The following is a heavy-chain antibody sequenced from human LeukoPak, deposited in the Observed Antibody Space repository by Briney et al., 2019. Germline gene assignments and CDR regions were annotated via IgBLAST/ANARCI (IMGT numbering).Heavy chain of an antibody. D-gene: IGHD2-8*01. CDR2: ISSSSSYI. CDR3: ARDRGVVHNSFDP. V-gene: IGHV3-21*01. J-gene: IGHJ5*02. CDR1: GFTFSSYS. Sequence: GGSLRLSCAASGFTFSSYSMNWVGQAPGKGLEWVSSISSSSSYIDYADSVKGRFTISRDNAKNSLYLQMNSLRAEDTAVYYCARDRGVVHNSFDPWGQGTLVTVSS.